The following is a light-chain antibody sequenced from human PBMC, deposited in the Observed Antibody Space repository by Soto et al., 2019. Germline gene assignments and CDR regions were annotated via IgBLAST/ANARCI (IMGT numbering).Light chain of an antibody. Sequence: QSVLTQPPSVSAAPGQKVTISCSGSSSNIGNNYVSWYQQLPGTAPKLLIYDNNKRPSGIPDRVSGSKSGTSATLGITGLQTGDEADYYCGTWDSSLSAGVFGTGTISPS. CDR3: GTWDSSLSAGV. CDR2: DNN. CDR1: SSNIGNNY. J-gene: IGLJ1*01. V-gene: IGLV1-51*01.